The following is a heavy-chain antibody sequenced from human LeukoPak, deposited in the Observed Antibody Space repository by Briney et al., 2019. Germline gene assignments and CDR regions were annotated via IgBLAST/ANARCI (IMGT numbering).Heavy chain of an antibody. J-gene: IGHJ4*02. Sequence: ASVKVSCKASGYTFTSYGISWVRHAPGQGLEWIGWISAYNGNTNYAQQLQGRVTMTTDTSTSTAYMELRSLRFDDTAVYYCARDIQEIAYCGGDCYRQIDYWGQGTLVTVSS. V-gene: IGHV1-18*01. CDR2: ISAYNGNT. CDR1: GYTFTSYG. D-gene: IGHD2-21*02. CDR3: ARDIQEIAYCGGDCYRQIDY.